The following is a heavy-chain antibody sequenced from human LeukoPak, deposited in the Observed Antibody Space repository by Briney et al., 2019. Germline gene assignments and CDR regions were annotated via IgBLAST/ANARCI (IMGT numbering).Heavy chain of an antibody. CDR1: GFTFSSYW. D-gene: IGHD3-22*01. Sequence: GGSLRLSCAASGFTFSSYWMHWVRQAPGRGLVWVSRINSDGSSTTYADSVKGRFTISRDNAKNTLYLQMNSLGAEDTAVYYCARIEVVTIDAFDLWGQGTMVTVSS. CDR2: INSDGSST. V-gene: IGHV3-74*01. J-gene: IGHJ3*01. CDR3: ARIEVVTIDAFDL.